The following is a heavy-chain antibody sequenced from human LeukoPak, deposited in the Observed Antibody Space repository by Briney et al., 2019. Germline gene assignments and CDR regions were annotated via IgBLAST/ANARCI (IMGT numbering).Heavy chain of an antibody. Sequence: PSETLSLTCAVYGGSFSGYYWSWIRQPPGKGLEWIGEINHSGSTNYNPSLKSRVTISVDTSKNQFSLKLSSVTAADTAVYYCAVNEYSSGWFTKNYFDYWGQGTLVTVSS. CDR3: AVNEYSSGWFTKNYFDY. V-gene: IGHV4-34*01. CDR2: INHSGST. J-gene: IGHJ4*02. D-gene: IGHD6-19*01. CDR1: GGSFSGYY.